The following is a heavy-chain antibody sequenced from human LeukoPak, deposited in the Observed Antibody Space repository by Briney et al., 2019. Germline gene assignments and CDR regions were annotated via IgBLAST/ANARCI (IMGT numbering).Heavy chain of an antibody. D-gene: IGHD6-13*01. CDR1: GFPFSSYA. J-gene: IGHJ4*02. CDR2: ISGSGDRK. CDR3: AKVSSSSWYEHFDY. Sequence: GGSLRLSCAASGFPFSSYAMTWVRQPPGKGLEWVSAISGSGDRKNYADSVKGRFTISRDNSMNTLYLQTNILRAEDTAVYYCAKVSSSSWYEHFDYWGQGTLVTVSS. V-gene: IGHV3-23*01.